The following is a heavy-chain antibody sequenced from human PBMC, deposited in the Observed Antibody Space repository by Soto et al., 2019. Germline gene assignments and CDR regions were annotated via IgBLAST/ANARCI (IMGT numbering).Heavy chain of an antibody. J-gene: IGHJ6*03. CDR1: GFTFSSYG. D-gene: IGHD3-3*01. Sequence: QVQLVESGGGVVQPGRSLRLSCAASGFTFSSYGMHWVRQAPGKGLEWVAVIWYDGSNKYYADSVKGRFTISRDNSKNTLYLKMNSLRAEDTAVYYCARGYYFWSGYSTPYYMDVWGKGTTVTVSS. V-gene: IGHV3-33*01. CDR3: ARGYYFWSGYSTPYYMDV. CDR2: IWYDGSNK.